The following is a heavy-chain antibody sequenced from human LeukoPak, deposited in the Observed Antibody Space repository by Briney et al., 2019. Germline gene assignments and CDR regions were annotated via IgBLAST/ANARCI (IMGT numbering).Heavy chain of an antibody. CDR3: ARGRVGATPKGAFDI. D-gene: IGHD1-26*01. CDR2: IIPIFGTA. CDR1: GGTFSSYA. V-gene: IGHV1-69*13. Sequence: ASVKVSCKASGGTFSSYAISWVRQAPGQGLEWMGGIIPIFGTANYAQKFQGRVTITADESTSTAYMELSSLRSEDTAVYYCARGRVGATPKGAFDIWGQGTMVTVSS. J-gene: IGHJ3*02.